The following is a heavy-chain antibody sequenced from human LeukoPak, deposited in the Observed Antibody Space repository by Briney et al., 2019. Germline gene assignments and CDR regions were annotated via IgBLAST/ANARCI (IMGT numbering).Heavy chain of an antibody. CDR1: GGSISSYY. Sequence: RPSETLSLTCTVSGGSISSYYWSWIRQPPGKGLGWIGYIYYSGSTNYNPSLKSRVTISVDTSKNQFSLKLSSVTAADTAVYYCARGTGGSGRPIDYWGQGTLVTVSS. D-gene: IGHD3-10*01. J-gene: IGHJ4*02. V-gene: IGHV4-59*01. CDR2: IYYSGST. CDR3: ARGTGGSGRPIDY.